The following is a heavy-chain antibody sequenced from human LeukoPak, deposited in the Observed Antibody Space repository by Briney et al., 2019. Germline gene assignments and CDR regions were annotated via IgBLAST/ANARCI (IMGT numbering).Heavy chain of an antibody. D-gene: IGHD4-23*01. J-gene: IGHJ4*02. Sequence: GESLRLSCAASGFTVSSNYMSWVRQAPGKGLEWVSVIYSIGSTYYADSVKGRFTISRDNSKNTVYLQMNRLKAEDTAVYYWSRRGDGGRSFDYWGQGTLVTVSS. CDR2: IYSIGST. CDR1: GFTVSSNY. V-gene: IGHV3-53*01. CDR3: SRRGDGGRSFDY.